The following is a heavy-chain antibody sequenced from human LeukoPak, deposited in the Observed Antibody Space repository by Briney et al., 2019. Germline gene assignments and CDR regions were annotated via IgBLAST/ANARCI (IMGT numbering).Heavy chain of an antibody. D-gene: IGHD4-17*01. V-gene: IGHV3-74*01. CDR1: GFEFSRSW. J-gene: IGHJ4*02. Sequence: GGSLRLSCATSGFEFSRSWMHWVRQAPGKGLAWVSHINTDGSTTNYADSVRGRFTISRDNAKNTLSLQLNSLRAEDTAVYYCARDDGDYAFDYWGQGTLVTVSS. CDR3: ARDDGDYAFDY. CDR2: INTDGSTT.